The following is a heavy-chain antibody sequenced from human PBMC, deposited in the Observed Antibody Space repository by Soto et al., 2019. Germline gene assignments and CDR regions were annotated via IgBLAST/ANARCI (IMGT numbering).Heavy chain of an antibody. CDR3: TRETFGAXDY. D-gene: IGHD3-10*01. CDR1: XXXXXGDW. J-gene: IGHJ4*02. V-gene: IGHV3-74*01. Sequence: EVQLVESGGGLVQPGGSLRLSCRDSXXXXXGDWMHWVXXXPGKGLDWVSRIDPYDTGISXADSVXGXXXXXRDNAKSTLXLXXXXXXXEDTAVYYCTRETFGAXDYWGXGTLVTVSS. CDR2: IDPYDTGI.